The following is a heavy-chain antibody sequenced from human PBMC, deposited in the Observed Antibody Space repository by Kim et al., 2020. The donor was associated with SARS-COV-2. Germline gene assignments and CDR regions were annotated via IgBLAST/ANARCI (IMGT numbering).Heavy chain of an antibody. V-gene: IGHV3-30*04. CDR3: ATNGNAY. D-gene: IGHD1-1*01. CDR2: ISYDGYNK. J-gene: IGHJ4*02. CDR1: GLSLSTYA. Sequence: GGSLRLSCTGSGLSLSTYAIHWVRQPPGKGLEWLAVISYDGYNKNYADSVKGRFTISRDNSGNTVYLQLNSLRREDRAVYYCATNGNAYWVQGTLVSVSS.